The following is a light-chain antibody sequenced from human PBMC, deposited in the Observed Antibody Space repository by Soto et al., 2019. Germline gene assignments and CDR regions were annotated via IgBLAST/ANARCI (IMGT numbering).Light chain of an antibody. CDR1: SSDVGNYIF. J-gene: IGLJ1*01. V-gene: IGLV2-14*01. Sequence: QSALTQPASVSGSPGQSITISCTGTSSDVGNYIFVSWYRQHPGKAPKLMIYDINNRPSGVSNRFSGSKSGNTASLTISGLQAEDDADYYCVSYTTSASYVFGTGTKVTVL. CDR2: DIN. CDR3: VSYTTSASYV.